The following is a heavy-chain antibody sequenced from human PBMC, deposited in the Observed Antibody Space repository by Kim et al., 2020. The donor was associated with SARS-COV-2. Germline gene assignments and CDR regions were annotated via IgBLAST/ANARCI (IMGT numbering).Heavy chain of an antibody. D-gene: IGHD2-2*02. J-gene: IGHJ6*02. CDR1: GGSFSGHY. V-gene: IGHV4-34*01. CDR3: ARGRAGVVPAPILGIGPYYDYFIMDV. CDR2: VHESGIT. Sequence: SETLSVTCAVYGGSFSGHYWNWIRQPPGKGLEWIGHVHESGITTYTPSLQSRVAISVDTSKNQVSLKLTSVTAADTAFYYCARGRAGVVPAPILGIGPYYDYFIMDVWGHGTTVTVSS.